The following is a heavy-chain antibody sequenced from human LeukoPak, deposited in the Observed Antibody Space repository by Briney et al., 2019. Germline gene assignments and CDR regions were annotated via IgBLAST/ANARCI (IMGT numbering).Heavy chain of an antibody. V-gene: IGHV1-2*02. D-gene: IGHD1-26*01. CDR3: AREPWVLHAFDI. CDR2: INPNSGGA. CDR1: GYTFTGYY. J-gene: IGHJ3*02. Sequence: ASVKVSCKASGYTFTGYYMHWVRQAPGQGLEWMGWINPNSGGANYAQKFQGRVTMTRDTSISTAYMELSRLRSDDTAVYYCAREPWVLHAFDIWGQGTMVTLPS.